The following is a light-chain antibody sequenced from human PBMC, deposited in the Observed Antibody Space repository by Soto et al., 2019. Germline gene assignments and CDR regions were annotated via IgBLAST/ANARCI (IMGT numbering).Light chain of an antibody. Sequence: QCALTQPPSASGSPGQSVTISWTGTSSDVGGYNYVSWYQQHPGKAPKLMIYEVSKRPSGVPDRFSGSKSGNTASLTVSGLQAEDEADYYCSSYAGSNNYVVFGGGTKLTVL. J-gene: IGLJ2*01. CDR2: EVS. CDR3: SSYAGSNNYVV. V-gene: IGLV2-8*01. CDR1: SSDVGGYNY.